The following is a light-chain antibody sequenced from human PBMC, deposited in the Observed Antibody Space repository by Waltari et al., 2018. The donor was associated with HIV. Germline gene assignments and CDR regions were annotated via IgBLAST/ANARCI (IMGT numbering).Light chain of an antibody. CDR3: QQLNTYPPDT. CDR1: EDINNF. V-gene: IGKV1-9*01. Sequence: DIQLTQSPSFLSASVGDRVTITCRASEDINNFLGWYQQKPGVAPKLLIYAASTSEDEVPSRFSGSGSGTDFTLTISSLQPEDFATYFCQQLNTYPPDTFGPGTKLEI. CDR2: AAS. J-gene: IGKJ2*01.